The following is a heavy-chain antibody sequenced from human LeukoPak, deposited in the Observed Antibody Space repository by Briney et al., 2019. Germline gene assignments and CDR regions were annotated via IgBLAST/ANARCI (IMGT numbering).Heavy chain of an antibody. CDR2: INHSGST. CDR3: ARGLTGVKPERRGVLDP. J-gene: IGHJ5*02. Sequence: SGTLSLTCAVYGGSFSGYYWSWIRQPPGKGLEWIGEINHSGSTNYNPSLKSRVTISVDTSKNQFSLKLSSVTAADTAVYYCARGLTGVKPERRGVLDPWGQGTLVTVSS. V-gene: IGHV4-34*01. D-gene: IGHD1-1*01. CDR1: GGSFSGYY.